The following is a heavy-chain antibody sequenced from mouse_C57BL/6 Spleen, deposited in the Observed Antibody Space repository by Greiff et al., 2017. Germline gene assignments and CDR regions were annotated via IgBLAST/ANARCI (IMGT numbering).Heavy chain of an antibody. Sequence: EVQVVESGGGLVKPGGSLKLSCAASGFTFSDYGMHWVRQAPEKGLEWVAYISSGSSTIYYADTVKGRFTISRDNAKNTLFLQMTSLRSEDTAMYYCASPFYYDYSYYAMDYWGQGTSVTVSS. D-gene: IGHD2-4*01. J-gene: IGHJ4*01. CDR1: GFTFSDYG. CDR2: ISSGSSTI. CDR3: ASPFYYDYSYYAMDY. V-gene: IGHV5-17*01.